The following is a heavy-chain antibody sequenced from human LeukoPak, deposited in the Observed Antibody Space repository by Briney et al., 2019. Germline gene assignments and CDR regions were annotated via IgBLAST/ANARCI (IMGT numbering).Heavy chain of an antibody. Sequence: SETLSLTCTVSGASISSDSYYLGWIRQPPGKGLQWIGCIYYSGSTYYNPSLKSRVTISVDTSKNQFSLKLSSVTAADTAVYYCARSFWKSGLYYYGSGSYFNWFDPWGQGTLVTVSS. CDR1: GASISSDSYY. CDR2: IYYSGST. V-gene: IGHV4-39*01. D-gene: IGHD3-10*01. CDR3: ARSFWKSGLYYYGSGSYFNWFDP. J-gene: IGHJ5*02.